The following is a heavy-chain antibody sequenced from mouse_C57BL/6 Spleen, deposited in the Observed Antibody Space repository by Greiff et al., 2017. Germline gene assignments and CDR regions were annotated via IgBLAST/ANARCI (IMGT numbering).Heavy chain of an antibody. CDR1: GYSFTGYY. CDR3: ARSNYVNWYFDV. Sequence: VHVKQSGPELVKPGASVKISCKASGYSFTGYYMNWVKQSPEKSLEWIGEINPSTGGTTYNQKFKAKATLTVDKSSSTAYMQLKSLTSEDSAVYYCARSNYVNWYFDVWGTGTTVTVSS. CDR2: INPSTGGT. J-gene: IGHJ1*03. V-gene: IGHV1-42*01. D-gene: IGHD2-5*01.